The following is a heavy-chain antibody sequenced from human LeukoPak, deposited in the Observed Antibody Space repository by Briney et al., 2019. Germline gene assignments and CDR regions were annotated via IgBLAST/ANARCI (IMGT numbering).Heavy chain of an antibody. J-gene: IGHJ6*03. Sequence: PSETLSLTCAVYGGSFSGYYWRWIRQPPGKGLEWIGEINHSGSTNYNPSLKSRVTISADTSKKQFSLKLSSVTAADTAVYYCAGSPRRYYYYYMDVWDKGTTVTVSS. CDR1: GGSFSGYY. V-gene: IGHV4-34*01. CDR3: AGSPRRYYYYYMDV. CDR2: INHSGST. D-gene: IGHD3-9*01.